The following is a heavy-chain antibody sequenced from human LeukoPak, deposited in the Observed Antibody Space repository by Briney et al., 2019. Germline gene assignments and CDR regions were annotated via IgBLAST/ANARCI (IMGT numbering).Heavy chain of an antibody. D-gene: IGHD5-24*01. J-gene: IGHJ6*03. Sequence: GSLRLSCAASGFTFSSYGMHWVRQPPGKGLEWIGSISYSGNTYYKSSLKSRVTISVDTSKNQFSLKLRSVTAADTAVYYCARGRRDGYSYYYMDVWGKGTTVTISS. CDR3: ARGRRDGYSYYYMDV. V-gene: IGHV4-39*01. CDR1: GFTFSSYG. CDR2: ISYSGNT.